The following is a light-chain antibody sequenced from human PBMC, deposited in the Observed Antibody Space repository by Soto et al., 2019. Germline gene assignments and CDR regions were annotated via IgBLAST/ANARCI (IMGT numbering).Light chain of an antibody. V-gene: IGKV1-39*01. J-gene: IGKJ4*01. Sequence: DFQMTPSSSSLSASLGDRVTITCRASQSIGIYLNWYKHKPGKAPNLLIYSASSLQSGVPSRFSGSGSGTDFTLTISSLQPEDFATYYCQQSYSTPPTFGGGTKVEIK. CDR3: QQSYSTPPT. CDR2: SAS. CDR1: QSIGIY.